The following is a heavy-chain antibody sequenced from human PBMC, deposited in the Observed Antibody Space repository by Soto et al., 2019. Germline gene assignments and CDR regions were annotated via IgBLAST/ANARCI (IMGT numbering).Heavy chain of an antibody. J-gene: IGHJ6*02. D-gene: IGHD3-9*01. V-gene: IGHV5-51*01. CDR3: ARLSSFSTGYFGAWRDYSYHGMDV. Sequence: EVQLEQSGAEVRKPGESLKISCKGSGDTFTNYWIGWVRQLPGRGLEWMGSIYPGDSETRYSPSFQGQITISADKSISTTYLQWSSLKASDTAMYYCARLSSFSTGYFGAWRDYSYHGMDVWGQGTTVTVS. CDR2: IYPGDSET. CDR1: GDTFTNYW.